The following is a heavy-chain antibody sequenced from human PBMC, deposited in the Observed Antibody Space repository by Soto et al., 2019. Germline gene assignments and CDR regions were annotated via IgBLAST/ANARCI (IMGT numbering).Heavy chain of an antibody. J-gene: IGHJ4*02. CDR2: IDWDDDK. CDR1: GFSLSTSGMC. D-gene: IGHD5-12*01. V-gene: IGHV2-70*01. CDR3: ARIFRGYSGYDSERTFDY. Sequence: SGPTLVNPTQTLTLTCTFSGFSLSTSGMCVSWIRQPPGKALEWLAPIDWDDDKYYSTSLKTRLTISKDTSKNQVVLTMTNMDPVDTATYYCARIFRGYSGYDSERTFDYWGQGTLVTVSS.